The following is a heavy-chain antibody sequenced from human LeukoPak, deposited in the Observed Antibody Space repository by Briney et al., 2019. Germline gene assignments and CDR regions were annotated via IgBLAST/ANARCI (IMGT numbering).Heavy chain of an antibody. CDR2: IYYSGST. V-gene: IGHV4-61*01. CDR3: AREDSGSSFDY. CDR1: GGSVSSSRYC. Sequence: SETLSLTCTVSGGSVSSSRYCWSWIRQPPGKGLEWIGYIYYSGSTNYNPSLKSRVTISVDTSKNQFSLKLSSVTAADTAVYYCAREDSGSSFDYWDQGTLVTVSS. J-gene: IGHJ4*02. D-gene: IGHD1-26*01.